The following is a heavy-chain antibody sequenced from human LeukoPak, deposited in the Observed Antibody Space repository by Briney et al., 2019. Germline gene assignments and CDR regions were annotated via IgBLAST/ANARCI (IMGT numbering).Heavy chain of an antibody. D-gene: IGHD4-17*01. V-gene: IGHV4-30-4*01. CDR3: ARGRLRFPFDY. CDR2: IYYSGST. CDR1: GGSISSGDYY. Sequence: PSVTLSLTCTVSGGSISSGDYYWSWIRQPPGKGLEWIGYIYYSGSTYYNPSLKSRVTISVDTSKNQFSLKLSSVTAADTAVYYCARGRLRFPFDYWGQGTLVTVSS. J-gene: IGHJ4*02.